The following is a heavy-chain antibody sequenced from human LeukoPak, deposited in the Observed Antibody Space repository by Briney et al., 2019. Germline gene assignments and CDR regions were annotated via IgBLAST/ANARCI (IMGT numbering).Heavy chain of an antibody. J-gene: IGHJ4*02. V-gene: IGHV3-30*18. D-gene: IGHD1-26*01. Sequence: GGSLRLSCAASGFTFSSYGMHWVRQAPGKGLEWVAVISYDGSNKYYADSVKGRLTISRDNAQNSLTLQMNSLRADDTAVYYCAKDGGSHFDHWGQGALVTVSS. CDR2: ISYDGSNK. CDR3: AKDGGSHFDH. CDR1: GFTFSSYG.